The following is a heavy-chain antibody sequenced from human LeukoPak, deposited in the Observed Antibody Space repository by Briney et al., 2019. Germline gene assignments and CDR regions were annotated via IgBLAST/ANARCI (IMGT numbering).Heavy chain of an antibody. J-gene: IGHJ5*02. Sequence: GGSLRLSCAASGFTFSSSWMYWLRQSPGKGLVWVSRMNSDVTTISYADSVRGRFTISRDNAKNTLHLQMDSLRVEDTAVYYCARGAPIDHWGQGVLVTVSS. V-gene: IGHV3-74*01. CDR2: MNSDVTTI. CDR1: GFTFSSSW. CDR3: ARGAPIDH.